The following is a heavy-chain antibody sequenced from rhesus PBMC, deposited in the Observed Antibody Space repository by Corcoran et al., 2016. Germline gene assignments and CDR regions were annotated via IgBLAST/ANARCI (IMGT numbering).Heavy chain of an antibody. CDR3: ATFGIAAA. Sequence: EVQLVQSGAEVKKPGASVKISCKAYGYTFTDYYLHWVRQAPGKGLGWMGLGDPENDAAIHAQKFQDSVSITADTSTDTAYMALSSLRSEDTAVYYCATFGIAAAWGQGVLVTISS. CDR2: GDPENDAA. D-gene: IGHD6-31*01. J-gene: IGHJ4*01. V-gene: IGHV1-111*02. CDR1: GYTFTDYY.